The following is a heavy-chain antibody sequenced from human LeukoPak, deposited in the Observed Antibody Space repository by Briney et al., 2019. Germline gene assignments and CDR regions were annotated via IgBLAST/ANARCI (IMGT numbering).Heavy chain of an antibody. J-gene: IGHJ4*02. D-gene: IGHD3-3*01. Sequence: SETLSLTCTVSGGSISSGSYYWSWIRQPAGKGLEWIGRIYTSGSTNYSPSLKSRVTISVDTSKNQFSLKLSSVTAADTAVYYCARAGGPRRITIFGVGKGGYFDYWGQGTLVTVSS. V-gene: IGHV4-61*02. CDR1: GGSISSGSYY. CDR3: ARAGGPRRITIFGVGKGGYFDY. CDR2: IYTSGST.